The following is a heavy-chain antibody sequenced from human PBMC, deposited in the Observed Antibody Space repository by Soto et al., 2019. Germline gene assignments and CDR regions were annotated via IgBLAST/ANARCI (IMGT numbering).Heavy chain of an antibody. CDR2: ISSSSSTI. CDR3: ARVYSGYDGWFDP. Sequence: PGGSHRVSSTASGLTCISYSMNWVRQAPGKGLEWVSYISSSSSTIYYADSVKGRFTISRDNAKNTLFLHMTNLRSDDTAVYYCARVYSGYDGWFDPWGQGNLVTVSS. V-gene: IGHV3-48*01. CDR1: GLTCISYS. J-gene: IGHJ5*02. D-gene: IGHD5-12*01.